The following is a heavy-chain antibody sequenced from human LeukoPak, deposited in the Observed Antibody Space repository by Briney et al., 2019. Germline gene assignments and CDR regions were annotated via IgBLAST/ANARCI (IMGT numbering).Heavy chain of an antibody. CDR1: GFTFSSYA. D-gene: IGHD5-12*01. J-gene: IGHJ4*02. CDR2: ISGSGGST. CDR3: AHSGYDRPYYFDY. Sequence: GGSLRLSCAASGFTFSSYAMSWVRQAPGKGLEWVSAISGSGGSTYYADSVKGRFTISRDNSKNTLYLQMNSLGAEDTAVYYCAHSGYDRPYYFDYWGQGTLVTVSS. V-gene: IGHV3-23*01.